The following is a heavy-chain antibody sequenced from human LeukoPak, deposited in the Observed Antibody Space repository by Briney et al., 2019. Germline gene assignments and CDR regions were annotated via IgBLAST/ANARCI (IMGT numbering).Heavy chain of an antibody. CDR2: IYHSGST. J-gene: IGHJ4*02. CDR3: ARDDAQYHLFDY. CDR1: GGSISSGGYS. Sequence: SETLSLTCAVSGGSISSGGYSWRWIRQPPGKGLEWIGYIYHSGSTYYNPSLKSRVTISVDRSKNQFSLKLSSVTAADTAVYYCARDDAQYHLFDYWGQGTLVTVS. V-gene: IGHV4-30-2*01. D-gene: IGHD1-14*01.